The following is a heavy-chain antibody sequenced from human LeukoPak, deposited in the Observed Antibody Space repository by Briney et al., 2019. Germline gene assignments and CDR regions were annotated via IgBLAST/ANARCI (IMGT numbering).Heavy chain of an antibody. Sequence: SETLSLTCTVSGGSISDNYWSWIRQPPGKGLEWIGYIYYSGSANYNPSLKSRVTISVDTSKNQFSLKLTSVTAADSAVYYCARVGPAVASTHSYYGMDVWGQGTTVTVSS. CDR2: IYYSGSA. D-gene: IGHD6-19*01. J-gene: IGHJ6*02. CDR3: ARVGPAVASTHSYYGMDV. V-gene: IGHV4-59*01. CDR1: GGSISDNY.